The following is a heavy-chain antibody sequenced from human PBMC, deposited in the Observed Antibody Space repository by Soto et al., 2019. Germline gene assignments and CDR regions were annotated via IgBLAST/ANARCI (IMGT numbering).Heavy chain of an antibody. CDR1: GFTFSSYG. V-gene: IGHV3-30*18. CDR3: AKHRKALTPLYYGMDV. Sequence: QVQLVESGGGVVQPGRSLRLSCAASGFTFSSYGMHWVRQAPGKGLEWVAVISYDGSNKYYADSVKGRFTISRDNSKNTLYLQMNSLRAEVTAVYYCAKHRKALTPLYYGMDVW. D-gene: IGHD2-15*01. CDR2: ISYDGSNK. J-gene: IGHJ6*01.